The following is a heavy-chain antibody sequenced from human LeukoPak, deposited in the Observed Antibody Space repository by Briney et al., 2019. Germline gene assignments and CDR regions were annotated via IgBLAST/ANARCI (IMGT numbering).Heavy chain of an antibody. D-gene: IGHD3-16*02. CDR1: GFTFSSYA. V-gene: IGHV3-23*01. CDR3: AKDPGDYDYVWGSYRYTGAFDI. Sequence: PGGSLRLSCAASGFTFSSYAMSWVRRAPGKGLEWVSAISGSGGSTYYADSVKGRFTISRDNSKNTLYLQMNSLRAEDTAVYYCAKDPGDYDYVWGSYRYTGAFDIWGQGTMVTVSS. CDR2: ISGSGGST. J-gene: IGHJ3*02.